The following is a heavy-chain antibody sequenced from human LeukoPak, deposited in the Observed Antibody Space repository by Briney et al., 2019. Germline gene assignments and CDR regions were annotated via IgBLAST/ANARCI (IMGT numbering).Heavy chain of an antibody. V-gene: IGHV4-31*03. CDR2: IYYSGST. J-gene: IGHJ4*02. CDR3: ARGVTMIEYYFDY. Sequence: SQTLSLTCTVSGGSISSGGYYWSWIRQYPGKGLERIGYIYYSGSTYYNPSLKGRITISVDTSKNQFSLKLNSVTAADTAVYYCARGVTMIEYYFDYWGQGTLVTVSS. D-gene: IGHD3-22*01. CDR1: GGSISSGGYY.